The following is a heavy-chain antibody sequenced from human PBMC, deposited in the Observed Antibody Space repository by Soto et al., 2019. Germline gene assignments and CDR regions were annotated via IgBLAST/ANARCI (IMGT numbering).Heavy chain of an antibody. V-gene: IGHV1-46*01. CDR1: GYTFIDYH. Sequence: QEQLVQSGAEVRQLGASVKVSCKASGYTFIDYHIHWLRQAPGQGLEWLADINPTGGRTNCAQKFQGRLTVTRDSSTSSVYMELSSLTSEDTAVYYCARGPSSGAFDIWGQGTMVTISS. D-gene: IGHD6-25*01. CDR2: INPTGGRT. J-gene: IGHJ3*02. CDR3: ARGPSSGAFDI.